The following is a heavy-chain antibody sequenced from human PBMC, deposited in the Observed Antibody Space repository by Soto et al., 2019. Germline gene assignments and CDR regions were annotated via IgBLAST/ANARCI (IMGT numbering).Heavy chain of an antibody. J-gene: IGHJ4*02. CDR2: INPSGGST. CDR1: GYTFTSYY. CDR3: ARVEWELGTILHDPWYFFDY. Sequence: ASVKVSCKASGYTFTSYYMHWVRQAPGQGLEWMGIINPSGGSTSYAQKFQGRVTMTRDTSTSTVYMELSSLRSEDTAVYYCARVEWELGTILHDPWYFFDYWGQGTLVTVSS. D-gene: IGHD1-26*01. V-gene: IGHV1-46*01.